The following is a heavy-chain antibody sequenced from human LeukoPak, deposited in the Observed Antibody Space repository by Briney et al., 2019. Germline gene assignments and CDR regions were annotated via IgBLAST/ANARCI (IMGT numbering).Heavy chain of an antibody. J-gene: IGHJ4*02. CDR3: ARHHRSGSGGTYFDY. D-gene: IGHD3-22*01. CDR2: IHSSGGT. V-gene: IGHV4-4*09. Sequence: SETLSLTCTVSGGSISDWDWIRQPPGKGLEWIGYIHSSGGTHYSPSLESRVTMSVDTSKNQFYLKLTSVTAADTAVYYCARHHRSGSGGTYFDYWGQGTLVTVSS. CDR1: GGSISD.